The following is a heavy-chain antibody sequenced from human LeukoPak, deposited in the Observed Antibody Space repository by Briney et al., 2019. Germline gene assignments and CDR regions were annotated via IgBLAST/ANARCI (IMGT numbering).Heavy chain of an antibody. Sequence: RTSETLSLTCTVSGGSISSSRYYWGWIRQPPGKGLEWIGSIYYSGSTYYNPSLKSRVTISVDTSKNQCSLKLSSVTAAGTAVYYCARRLISLRSYYYYYYMDVWGKGTTVTVSS. CDR2: IYYSGST. CDR1: GGSISSSRYY. D-gene: IGHD3-16*01. J-gene: IGHJ6*03. CDR3: ARRLISLRSYYYYYYMDV. V-gene: IGHV4-39*01.